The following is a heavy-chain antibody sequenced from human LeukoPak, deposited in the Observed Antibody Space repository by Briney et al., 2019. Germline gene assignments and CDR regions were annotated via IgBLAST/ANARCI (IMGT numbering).Heavy chain of an antibody. D-gene: IGHD3-22*01. Sequence: ASVKVSCKASGYTFTSYYMHWVRQAPGQGLEWMGIINPSGGSTSYAQKFQGRVTMTRDTSTSTVYMELSSLRSEDTAVYYCARDATNTYYYDSSGYYHYWGQGTLVTVSS. CDR2: INPSGGST. CDR3: ARDATNTYYYDSSGYYHY. V-gene: IGHV1-46*01. CDR1: GYTFTSYY. J-gene: IGHJ4*02.